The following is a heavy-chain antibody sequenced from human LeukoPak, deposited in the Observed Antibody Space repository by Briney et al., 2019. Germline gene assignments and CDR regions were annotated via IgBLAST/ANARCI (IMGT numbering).Heavy chain of an antibody. Sequence: PGGSLRLSCAASGFTVSSNYMSLVRQAPGKGLEWVSVIYSGGSTYYADSVKGRFTISRDNSKNTLYLQMNSLRAEDTGVYYCASWSRDGYNFYAFDIWGQGTLVTVSS. V-gene: IGHV3-53*01. J-gene: IGHJ3*02. CDR1: GFTVSSNY. CDR2: IYSGGST. D-gene: IGHD5-24*01. CDR3: ASWSRDGYNFYAFDI.